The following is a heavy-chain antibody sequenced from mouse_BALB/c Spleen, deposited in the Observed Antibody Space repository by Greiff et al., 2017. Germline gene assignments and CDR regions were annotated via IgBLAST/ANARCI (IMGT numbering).Heavy chain of an antibody. V-gene: IGHV1-80*01. CDR2: IYPGDGDT. D-gene: IGHD6-1*01. J-gene: IGHJ3*01. CDR1: GYAFSSYW. Sequence: VKLMESGAELVRPGSSVKISCKASGYAFSSYWMNWVKQRPGQGLEWIGQIYPGDGDTNYSGKFKGKATLTADKSSSTAYMQLSSLTSEDSAVYFCARFPSFAYWGQGTLVTVSA. CDR3: ARFPSFAY.